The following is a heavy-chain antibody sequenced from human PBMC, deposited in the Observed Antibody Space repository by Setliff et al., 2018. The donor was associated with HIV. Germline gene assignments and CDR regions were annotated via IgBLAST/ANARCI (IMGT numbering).Heavy chain of an antibody. J-gene: IGHJ3*02. Sequence: PGGSLRLSCAASGFTFNSYTMNWVRQAPGKGLEWVSYISSSSSYIYYADSVKGRFTISRDNAKNSLYLQMNSLRAEDTAVYYCAGIVGATVRGAFDIWGQGTMVT. CDR1: GFTFNSYT. CDR3: AGIVGATVRGAFDI. D-gene: IGHD1-26*01. V-gene: IGHV3-21*05. CDR2: ISSSSSYI.